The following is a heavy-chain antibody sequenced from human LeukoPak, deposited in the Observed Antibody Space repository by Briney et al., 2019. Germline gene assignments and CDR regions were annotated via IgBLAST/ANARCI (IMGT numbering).Heavy chain of an antibody. Sequence: GGSLRLSCAGSGFPFSPAWMSWVRQAPGKGLEWVGRIKSEGSGGTTDYAAPVKGRFTISRDDLKNTLYLQMNSLKTEDTAVYYCTTDSATVDYWGQGTLVTVSS. D-gene: IGHD1-14*01. CDR1: GFPFSPAW. CDR3: TTDSATVDY. J-gene: IGHJ4*02. CDR2: IKSEGSGGTT. V-gene: IGHV3-15*01.